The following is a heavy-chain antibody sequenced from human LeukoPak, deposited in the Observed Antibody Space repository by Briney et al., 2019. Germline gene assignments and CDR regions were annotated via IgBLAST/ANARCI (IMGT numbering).Heavy chain of an antibody. CDR2: IGGTGVRT. J-gene: IGHJ4*02. CDR3: AKDRLGGPYFFHY. Sequence: GGTLRLSCAASGFTFSTYGMTWVRQAPGKGLEWVSTIGGTGVRTYYADSVKGRFTISRDNSKNTLYLQINSLRAEDTAVYFCAKDRLGGPYFFHYWGQGTLVTVSS. D-gene: IGHD3-16*01. CDR1: GFTFSTYG. V-gene: IGHV3-23*01.